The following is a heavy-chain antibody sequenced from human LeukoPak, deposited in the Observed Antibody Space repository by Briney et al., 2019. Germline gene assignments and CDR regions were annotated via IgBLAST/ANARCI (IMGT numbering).Heavy chain of an antibody. J-gene: IGHJ3*02. CDR1: GYTFTGHF. Sequence: ASVKVSCKASGYTFTGHFIHWVRQAPGQGLEWMGRVNPKTGDTTYAQKFQDRVTMTRDTSISTAYLDLSALRSDDTAVYYCARENWNDGAFDIWGQGTMVTVSS. D-gene: IGHD1-1*01. CDR3: ARENWNDGAFDI. CDR2: VNPKTGDT. V-gene: IGHV1-2*06.